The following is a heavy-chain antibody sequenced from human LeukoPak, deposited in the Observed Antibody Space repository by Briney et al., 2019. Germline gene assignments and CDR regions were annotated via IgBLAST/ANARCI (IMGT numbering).Heavy chain of an antibody. V-gene: IGHV3-23*01. D-gene: IGHD3-10*01. CDR3: AKNEGVMVRGVIITWYFDY. CDR1: GFTFSSYA. J-gene: IGHJ4*02. CDR2: ISGSGGST. Sequence: GGSLRLSCAASGFTFSSYAMSWVRQAPGKGLEWVSAISGSGGSTYYADSVKGRFTISRDNSKNTLYLQMNSLRAEDTAVYYCAKNEGVMVRGVIITWYFDYWGQGTLVTVSS.